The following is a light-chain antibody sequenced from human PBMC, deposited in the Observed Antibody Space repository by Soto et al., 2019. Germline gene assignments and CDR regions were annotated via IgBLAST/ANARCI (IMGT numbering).Light chain of an antibody. Sequence: EIVLTQSPDTLSLSPGERATLSCRASQSVSSNLVWYQHRPGQAPRLLIYGASTRATDIPARFSGSGSGTDFTLTISRLEPEDFAVYYCQQYGSSPWTFGQGTKVDIK. J-gene: IGKJ1*01. V-gene: IGKV3-20*01. CDR2: GAS. CDR3: QQYGSSPWT. CDR1: QSVSSN.